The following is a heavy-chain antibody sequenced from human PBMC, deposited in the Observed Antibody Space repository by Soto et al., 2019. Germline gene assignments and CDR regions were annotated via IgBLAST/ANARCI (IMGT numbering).Heavy chain of an antibody. CDR1: GFTFGDYA. J-gene: IGHJ6*02. D-gene: IGHD1-26*01. CDR2: IRSKAYGGTT. Sequence: RLSCTAYGFTFGDYAMSWVRQAPGKGLEWVGFIRSKAYGGTTEYAASVKGRFTISRDDSKSIAYLQMNSLKTEDTAVYYCTRDGSRWELLRNYYYGMDVWGQGTTATVSS. V-gene: IGHV3-49*04. CDR3: TRDGSRWELLRNYYYGMDV.